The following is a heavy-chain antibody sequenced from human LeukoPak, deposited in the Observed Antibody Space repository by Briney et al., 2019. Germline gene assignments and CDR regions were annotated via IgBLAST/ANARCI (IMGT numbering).Heavy chain of an antibody. CDR1: GGSVSSTIYY. V-gene: IGHV4-39*07. Sequence: SETLSLTCTVSGGSVSSTIYYWGWIRQPPGKGLEYIGSIRYSGSTYYNSSLRSRVTISVDTSTSQFSLKLSSVTAADTAVYYCARFVTGLTDAFDIWGQGTMVTVSS. J-gene: IGHJ3*02. D-gene: IGHD2-21*02. CDR2: IRYSGST. CDR3: ARFVTGLTDAFDI.